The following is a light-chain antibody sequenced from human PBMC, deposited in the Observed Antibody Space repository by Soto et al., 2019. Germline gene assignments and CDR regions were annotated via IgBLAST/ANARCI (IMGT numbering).Light chain of an antibody. CDR1: SSDIGAYNF. V-gene: IGLV2-14*01. CDR2: EVS. J-gene: IGLJ2*01. CDR3: SSKSSSTFVL. Sequence: QSALTQPASVSGSPGQSITISCTGTSSDIGAYNFVSWYQQHPGGVPKLMIYEVSYRPSGVSNRFSGSKSGYTASLTISGLQAEDEADYYCSSKSSSTFVLFGGGTKLTVL.